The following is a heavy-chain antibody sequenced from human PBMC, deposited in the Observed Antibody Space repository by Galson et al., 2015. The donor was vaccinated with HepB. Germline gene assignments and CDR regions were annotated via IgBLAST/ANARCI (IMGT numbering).Heavy chain of an antibody. CDR3: VPWGIYDYIWGSYPNYFDY. J-gene: IGHJ4*02. V-gene: IGHV3-11*01. CDR1: GFTSSDYY. CDR2: ISSSGSTI. D-gene: IGHD3-16*02. Sequence: SLRLSCAASGFTSSDYYMSWIRQAPGKGLEWVSYISSSGSTIYYADSVKGRFTISRDNAKNSLYLQMNSLRAEDTAVYYCVPWGIYDYIWGSYPNYFDYWGQGTLVTVSS.